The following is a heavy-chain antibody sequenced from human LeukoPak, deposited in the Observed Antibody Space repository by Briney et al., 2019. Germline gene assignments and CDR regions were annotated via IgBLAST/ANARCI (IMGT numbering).Heavy chain of an antibody. D-gene: IGHD6-13*01. V-gene: IGHV4-59*01. CDR1: SGSISTYY. J-gene: IGHJ4*02. Sequence: SETLSLTCTVFSGSISTYYWSWIRQPPGKALECIGYIYYSGSTDYNPSLKSRVTVPVDTSKNQFSLKLISVTAADTAVYYCARVNSSSWYLDYWGQGTLVTVSS. CDR3: ARVNSSSWYLDY. CDR2: IYYSGST.